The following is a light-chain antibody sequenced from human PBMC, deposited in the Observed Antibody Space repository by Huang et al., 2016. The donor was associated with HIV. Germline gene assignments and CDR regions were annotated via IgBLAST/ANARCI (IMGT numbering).Light chain of an antibody. CDR1: QNISNW. V-gene: IGKV1-5*03. CDR3: QQYNAYPWT. J-gene: IGKJ1*01. Sequence: DIQMTQSPFALSPSVGDKVTNTGRASQNISNWLAWYQQKPGKAPQLLIYKAFSLQDGVSSKFSGSGSGTDFTLTISSLQPDDFATYYCQQYNAYPWTFGQGTKVEIK. CDR2: KAF.